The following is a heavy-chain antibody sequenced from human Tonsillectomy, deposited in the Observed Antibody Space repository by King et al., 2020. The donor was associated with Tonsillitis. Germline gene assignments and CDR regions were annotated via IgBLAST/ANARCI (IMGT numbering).Heavy chain of an antibody. CDR3: ARPRHCGGDCYSHYYFDY. V-gene: IGHV5-51*01. D-gene: IGHD2-21*02. CDR1: GYSFTSYW. J-gene: IGHJ4*02. Sequence: VQLVESGAEVKKPGESLKISCKGSGYSFTSYWIGWVRQMPGKGLEWMGIIYPGDSDNRYSPSFQGQVTISADKSISTAYLQWSSLKASDTAMYYCARPRHCGGDCYSHYYFDYWGQGTLVTVSS. CDR2: IYPGDSDN.